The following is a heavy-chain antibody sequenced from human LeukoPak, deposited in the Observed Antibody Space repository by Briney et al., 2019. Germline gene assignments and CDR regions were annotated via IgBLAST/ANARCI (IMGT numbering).Heavy chain of an antibody. CDR1: GFTFSSYA. CDR3: AKDIVVVPAAIDDY. J-gene: IGHJ4*02. D-gene: IGHD2-2*01. CDR2: ISYDGSNK. Sequence: GGSLRLSCAASGFTFSSYAMHWVRQAPGKGLEWVAVISYDGSNKYYADSVKGRFTISRDNSKNTLYLQMNSLRAEDTAVYYCAKDIVVVPAAIDDYWGQGTLVTVSS. V-gene: IGHV3-30-3*01.